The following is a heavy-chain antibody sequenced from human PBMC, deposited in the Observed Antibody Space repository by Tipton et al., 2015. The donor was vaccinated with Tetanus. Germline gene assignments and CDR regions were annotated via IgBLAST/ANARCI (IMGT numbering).Heavy chain of an antibody. CDR1: GFIFSSYT. D-gene: IGHD6-25*01. CDR3: ASGSALDY. CDR2: ISSTSSHI. Sequence: SLRLSCEVSGFIFSSYTMNWVRQAPGKGLEWVSSISSTSSHIYYADSLKGRFTISRDNAKSSLYLQMNSLRAEDTAVYSCASGSALDYWGPGTLVTVSS. J-gene: IGHJ4*02. V-gene: IGHV3-21*01.